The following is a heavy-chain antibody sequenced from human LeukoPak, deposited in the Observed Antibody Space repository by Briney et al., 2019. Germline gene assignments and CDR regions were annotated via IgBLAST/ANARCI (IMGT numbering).Heavy chain of an antibody. V-gene: IGHV3-30*02. CDR1: GLIFSSYG. Sequence: GGSLRLSCAASGLIFSSYGMHWVRQAPGEGLEWVAYIRHDESKTFYADSVKGRFTISRDNSKNTLYLQMNSLRAEDTAVYYCEKDGWGEVLRGFDYWGQGTLVTVSS. J-gene: IGHJ4*02. CDR2: IRHDESKT. D-gene: IGHD3-10*01. CDR3: EKDGWGEVLRGFDY.